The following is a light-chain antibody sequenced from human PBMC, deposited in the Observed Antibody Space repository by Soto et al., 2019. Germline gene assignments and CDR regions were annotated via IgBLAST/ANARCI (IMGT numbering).Light chain of an antibody. V-gene: IGKV3D-15*01. CDR2: GAS. Sequence: EIVMTQSPATLSVSPGERASLSCRASQSISSNVAWYHQIRGQAPRLLIYGASTRATGIPDRFSGSGSGTDFTLTISRLEPEDFVVYHCQQYDGSPRTFGQGTKVDI. CDR1: QSISSN. CDR3: QQYDGSPRT. J-gene: IGKJ1*01.